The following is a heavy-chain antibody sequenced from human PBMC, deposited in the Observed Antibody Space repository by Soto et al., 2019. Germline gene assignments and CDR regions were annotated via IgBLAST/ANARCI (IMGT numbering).Heavy chain of an antibody. J-gene: IGHJ5*02. V-gene: IGHV1-18*01. CDR3: ARVVPGAEAWFGP. CDR2: ISLYSDGT. D-gene: IGHD2-2*01. CDR1: GYTFSNDG. Sequence: QVPLVQSGGEVKRPGASVKVSCKTSGYTFSNDGITWVRQAPGQPLEWLGWISLYSDGTNYAQKFQGRVSMTTDTSTTTDYMELRSLRSDDTAVYYCARVVPGAEAWFGPWGQGTLVTVSS.